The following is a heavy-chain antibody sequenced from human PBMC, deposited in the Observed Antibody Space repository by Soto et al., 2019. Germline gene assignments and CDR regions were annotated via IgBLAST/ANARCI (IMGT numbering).Heavy chain of an antibody. D-gene: IGHD3-10*01. CDR3: ARGWFGGTYLY. V-gene: IGHV4-34*01. Sequence: SETLSLTCTVSGGSFSGYYWTWIRQPPGKGLEWIGEINHSGTTNYNPSLKSRVTISQDTSKNQFSLNLTSVTAADTAVYYCARGWFGGTYLYWGQGTLVTVS. J-gene: IGHJ4*02. CDR2: INHSGTT. CDR1: GGSFSGYY.